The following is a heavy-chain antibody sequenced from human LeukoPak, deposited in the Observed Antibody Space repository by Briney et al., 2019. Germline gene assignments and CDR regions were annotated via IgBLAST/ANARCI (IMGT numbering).Heavy chain of an antibody. J-gene: IGHJ5*02. CDR3: ARVVPAARRTNWFDP. Sequence: ASVKVSCKASGYTFTSYGINWVRQATGQGLEWMGWMNPNSGNTGYAQKFQGRVTMTRNTSISTAHMELSSLRSEDTAVYYCARVVPAARRTNWFDPWGQGTLVTVSS. V-gene: IGHV1-8*01. CDR1: GYTFTSYG. CDR2: MNPNSGNT. D-gene: IGHD2-2*01.